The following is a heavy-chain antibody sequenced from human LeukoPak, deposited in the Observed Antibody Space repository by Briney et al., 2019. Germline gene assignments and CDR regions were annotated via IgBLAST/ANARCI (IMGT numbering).Heavy chain of an antibody. J-gene: IGHJ4*02. CDR2: ISSSSSYK. Sequence: KAGGSLRLSCAASGFTFSSYSMIWVRQAPGRGLEWVSSISSSSSYKFYADSVKGRFTISRDNAKNSLYLQMNSLRAEDTAVYYCARGIGTQNRAFDYWGQGTLVTVSS. V-gene: IGHV3-21*01. CDR1: GFTFSSYS. D-gene: IGHD2/OR15-2a*01. CDR3: ARGIGTQNRAFDY.